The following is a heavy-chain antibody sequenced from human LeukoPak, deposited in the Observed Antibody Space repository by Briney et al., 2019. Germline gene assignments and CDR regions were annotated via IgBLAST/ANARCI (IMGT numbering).Heavy chain of an antibody. D-gene: IGHD6-13*01. CDR2: IIPIFGIA. CDR3: ARGGQQLVPGFDP. Sequence: SVRVSCKASGGTFSSYAISWVRQAPGQGLEWMGRIIPIFGIANYAQKFQGRVTITADKSTSTAYMELSSLRSEDTAVYYCARGGQQLVPGFDPWGQGTLVTVSS. V-gene: IGHV1-69*04. CDR1: GGTFSSYA. J-gene: IGHJ5*02.